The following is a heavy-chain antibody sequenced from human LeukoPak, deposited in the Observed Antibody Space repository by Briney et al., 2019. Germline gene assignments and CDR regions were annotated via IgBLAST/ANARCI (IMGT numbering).Heavy chain of an antibody. D-gene: IGHD2-2*01. V-gene: IGHV3-74*01. Sequence: GGSLRLSCATSGFSFSSYWMHWVRQAPGKGLVWVSRISKDGSTTNYADSVKGRFTISRDNSKNTMYLQMNSLNAEDTAVYYCAKDEVVPGYYYTDVWGRGTTVTISS. CDR2: ISKDGSTT. CDR3: AKDEVVPGYYYTDV. CDR1: GFSFSSYW. J-gene: IGHJ6*03.